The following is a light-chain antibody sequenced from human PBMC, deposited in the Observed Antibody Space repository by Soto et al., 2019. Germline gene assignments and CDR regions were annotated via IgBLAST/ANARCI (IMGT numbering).Light chain of an antibody. CDR1: QSISSW. CDR2: KAS. CDR3: QQYNSYPIT. V-gene: IGKV1-5*03. J-gene: IGKJ5*01. Sequence: DIQMTQSPSTLSASAGDRVTITCRASQSISSWLAWYQQKPGKAPKLLIYKASSLESVVPSRFSGSGSGTEFTLTISSLQPDDFATYYCQQYNSYPITFGQGTRLEIK.